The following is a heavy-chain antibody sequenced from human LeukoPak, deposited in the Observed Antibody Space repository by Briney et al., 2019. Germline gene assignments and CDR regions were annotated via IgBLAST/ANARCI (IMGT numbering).Heavy chain of an antibody. CDR3: ARTRDYGDYGEN. J-gene: IGHJ4*02. CDR1: GCTFSSYT. V-gene: IGHV1-69*02. CDR2: IIPILGIA. Sequence: GASEKVSCKASGCTFSSYTISWVRQAPGQGLEWMGRIIPILGIANYAQKFQGRVTITADKSTSTAYMELSSLRSEDTAVYYCARTRDYGDYGENRGQGTLVTVAS. D-gene: IGHD4-17*01.